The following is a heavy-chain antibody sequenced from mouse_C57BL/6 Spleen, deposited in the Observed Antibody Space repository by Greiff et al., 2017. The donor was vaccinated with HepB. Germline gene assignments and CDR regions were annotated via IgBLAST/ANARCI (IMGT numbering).Heavy chain of an antibody. CDR3: ARRNDGYYGGYFDV. J-gene: IGHJ1*03. CDR2: INPNNGGT. D-gene: IGHD2-3*01. Sequence: VQLKESGPELVKPGASVKIPCKASGYTFTDYNMDWVKQSHGKSLEWIGDINPNNGGTIYNQKFKGKATLTVDKSSSTAYMELRSLTSEDTAVDYCARRNDGYYGGYFDVWGTGTTVTVSS. V-gene: IGHV1-18*01. CDR1: GYTFTDYN.